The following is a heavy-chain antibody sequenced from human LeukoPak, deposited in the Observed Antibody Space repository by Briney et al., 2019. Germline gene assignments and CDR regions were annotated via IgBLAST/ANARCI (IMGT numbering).Heavy chain of an antibody. CDR1: GGSISSYY. J-gene: IGHJ4*02. Sequence: SETLSLTCTVSGGSISSYYWSWIRQPPGKGLEWIGYIHNSGTSTYNLSLKSRVTISADTSKNQFSLKLNSMTTADTAVYYCTRGAGWLIDYWGQGILVTVSS. CDR2: IHNSGTS. D-gene: IGHD3-16*01. CDR3: TRGAGWLIDY. V-gene: IGHV4-59*13.